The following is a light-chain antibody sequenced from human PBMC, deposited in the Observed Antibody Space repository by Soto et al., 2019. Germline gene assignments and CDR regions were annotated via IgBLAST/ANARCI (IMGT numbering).Light chain of an antibody. CDR2: EVS. Sequence: QSALTQPASVSGSPGQSITISCTGTSSDVGGYNYVSWYQHHPGKAPKLMIYEVSNRPSGVSNRFSGSKSGNTASLTISGLQAEDEADYYCSSYTSRRTQVFGTGTKLTVL. CDR3: SSYTSRRTQV. J-gene: IGLJ1*01. V-gene: IGLV2-14*01. CDR1: SSDVGGYNY.